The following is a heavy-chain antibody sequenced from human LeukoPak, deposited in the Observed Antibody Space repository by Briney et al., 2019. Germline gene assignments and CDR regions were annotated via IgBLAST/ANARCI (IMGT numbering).Heavy chain of an antibody. CDR2: INHSGST. V-gene: IGHV4-34*01. Sequence: SETLSLTCAVYGGSFSGYYWSWICQPPGKGLEWIGEINHSGSTNYNPSLKSRVTISVDTSKNQFSLKLSSVTAADTAVYYCARISNYEVRYMDVWGKGTTVTVSS. D-gene: IGHD4-11*01. CDR3: ARISNYEVRYMDV. J-gene: IGHJ6*03. CDR1: GGSFSGYY.